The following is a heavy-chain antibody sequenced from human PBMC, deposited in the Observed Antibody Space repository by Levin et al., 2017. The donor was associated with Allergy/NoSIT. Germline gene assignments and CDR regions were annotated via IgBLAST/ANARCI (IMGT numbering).Heavy chain of an antibody. Sequence: KASETLSLTCKVSGGSISSGSYYWSWIRQPAAKGLEWIGRIYSSGSANYNPSLKSRVTISVDTSKNQFSLKLSSVTAADTAVYYCARAEVGSEHWVQGTLVTVSS. D-gene: IGHD3-10*01. CDR1: GGSISSGSYY. J-gene: IGHJ4*02. CDR2: IYSSGSA. CDR3: ARAEVGSEH. V-gene: IGHV4-61*02.